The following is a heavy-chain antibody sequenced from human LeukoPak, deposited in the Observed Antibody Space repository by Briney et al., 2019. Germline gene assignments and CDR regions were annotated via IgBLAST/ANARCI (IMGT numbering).Heavy chain of an antibody. D-gene: IGHD6-19*01. CDR3: ARLHGGDWYSDY. V-gene: IGHV3-48*02. CDR2: ISSGSSRI. CDR1: GFXFRNYG. Sequence: PGGSLRLSCAASGFXFRNYGIKWVRQAPGKGLEWVSYISSGSSRIEYADSVKGRFTISRDNSENSLYLQMNSLRDEDTAVYYCARLHGGDWYSDYWGQGTLVTVSS. J-gene: IGHJ4*02.